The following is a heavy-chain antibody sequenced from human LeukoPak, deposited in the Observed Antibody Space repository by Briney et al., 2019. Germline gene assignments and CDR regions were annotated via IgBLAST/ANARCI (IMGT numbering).Heavy chain of an antibody. J-gene: IGHJ4*02. CDR2: ISAGGGST. CDR3: AKSYYYDTTGHGFDY. V-gene: IGHV3-23*01. CDR1: GFTFRGAA. D-gene: IGHD3-22*01. Sequence: GGSLRLSCAVSGFTFRGAAMTWVRQAPGKGLEWVSAISAGGGSTYYADSVKGRFTISRDNSKNTLYLQMNSLRAEDTAVYYCAKSYYYDTTGHGFDYWGQGTLVTVSS.